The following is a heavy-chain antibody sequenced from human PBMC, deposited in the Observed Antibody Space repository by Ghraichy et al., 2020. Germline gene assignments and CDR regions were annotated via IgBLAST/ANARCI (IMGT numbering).Heavy chain of an antibody. CDR3: ARGEYSTVTPADYYYYYGMDV. CDR2: ISYDGSNK. CDR1: GFTFSSYA. Sequence: GGSLRLSCAASGFTFSSYAMHWVRQAPGKGLEWVAVISYDGSNKYYADSVKGRFTISRDNSKNTLYLQMNSLRAEDTAVYYCARGEYSTVTPADYYYYYGMDVWGQGTTVTVSS. V-gene: IGHV3-30-3*01. J-gene: IGHJ6*02. D-gene: IGHD4-11*01.